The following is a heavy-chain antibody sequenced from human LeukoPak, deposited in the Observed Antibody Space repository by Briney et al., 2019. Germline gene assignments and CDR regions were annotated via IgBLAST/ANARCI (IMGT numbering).Heavy chain of an antibody. V-gene: IGHV5-51*01. Sequence: GESLKISCEAVGHRFTNHWIGWVRQRPGEGLEWMGIINLGDSETHYTPSFQDQVTFSLDKSTNTAYLQWRTLKASDTAMCYCARRPYSGSPNWFDPWGRGTLVTVSS. CDR2: INLGDSET. CDR1: GHRFTNHW. CDR3: ARRPYSGSPNWFDP. J-gene: IGHJ5*01. D-gene: IGHD1-26*01.